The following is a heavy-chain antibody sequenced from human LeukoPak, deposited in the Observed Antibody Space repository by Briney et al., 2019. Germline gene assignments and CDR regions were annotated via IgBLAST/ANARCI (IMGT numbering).Heavy chain of an antibody. CDR3: ARGVPKTSYYYYYMDV. CDR2: ISWDGGST. J-gene: IGHJ6*03. D-gene: IGHD4-11*01. Sequence: PGGSLRLSCAASGFTFDDYTMHWVRQAPGKGLEWVSLISWDGGSTYYADSVKGRFTISRDNAKNSLYLQMNSLRAEDTAVYYCARGVPKTSYYYYYMDVWGKGTTVTVSS. CDR1: GFTFDDYT. V-gene: IGHV3-43*01.